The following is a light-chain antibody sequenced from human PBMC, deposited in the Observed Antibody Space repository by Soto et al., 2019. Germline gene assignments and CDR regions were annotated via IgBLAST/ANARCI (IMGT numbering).Light chain of an antibody. J-gene: IGKJ5*01. CDR2: AAS. CDR3: QQRHNWPIT. V-gene: IGKV1-9*01. Sequence: ILLTQSPSSLSASLGDRFTITCRASQGIDTSLAWYQQKPGKAPKLLIYAASNFQSGVPSRFSGSGSGTDFTLTISGLEPADLGVYYCQQRHNWPITFGQGTRLEIK. CDR1: QGIDTS.